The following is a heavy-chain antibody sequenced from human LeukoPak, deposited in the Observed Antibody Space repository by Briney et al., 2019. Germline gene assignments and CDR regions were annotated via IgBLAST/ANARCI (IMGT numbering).Heavy chain of an antibody. J-gene: IGHJ4*02. V-gene: IGHV3-53*01. D-gene: IGHD3-10*01. CDR3: ARGGTMVRGIDY. CDR1: GFTVSSNY. Sequence: GGSLRLSCAASGFTVSSNYMSWVRQAPGKGLEWVSVIYSGGSTYYADSAKGRFTISRDNSKNTLYLQMNSLRAEDTAVYYCARGGTMVRGIDYWGQGTLVTVPS. CDR2: IYSGGST.